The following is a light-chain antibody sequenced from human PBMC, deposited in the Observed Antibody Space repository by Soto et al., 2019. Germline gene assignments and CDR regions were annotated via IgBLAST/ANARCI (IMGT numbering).Light chain of an antibody. CDR2: GSS. J-gene: IGLJ3*02. Sequence: QSVLTQPPSVSGAPGQTVTISCTGRRSNIGAGYYVHWYQQLPETAPKLLIYGSSNRPSGVPDRFSGSSSGTSASLAITGLQSEDEAAYYCQSYDNRLSGWVFGGGTKLTVL. CDR1: RSNIGAGYY. CDR3: QSYDNRLSGWV. V-gene: IGLV1-40*01.